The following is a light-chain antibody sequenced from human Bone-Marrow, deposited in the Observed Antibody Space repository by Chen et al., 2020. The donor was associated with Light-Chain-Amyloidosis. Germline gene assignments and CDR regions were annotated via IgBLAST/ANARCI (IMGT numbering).Light chain of an antibody. CDR2: SAS. CDR3: HQYGNTPPYS. J-gene: IGKJ2*03. CDR1: RRISTSH. Sequence: EIVLTQSPGTLSLSAGERATLSFRASRRISTSHLAWYQQKPGQAPRLLMYSASKRATGIPDRFSGSGSETDFTLTISRLEPEDFAVYYCHQYGNTPPYSFGQGTKLEIK. V-gene: IGKV3-20*01.